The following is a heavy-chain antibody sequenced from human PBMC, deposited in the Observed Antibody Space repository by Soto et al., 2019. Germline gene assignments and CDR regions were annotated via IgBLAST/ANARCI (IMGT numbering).Heavy chain of an antibody. CDR2: IYYSGST. V-gene: IGHV4-30-4*01. Sequence: SETLSLTCTVSGGSISSGDYYWSWIRQPPGKGLEWIGYIYYSGSTYYNPSLKSRVTISVDTSKNQFSLKLSSVTAADTAVYYCAGFYGGSHNWFDPWGQGTLVTVSS. J-gene: IGHJ5*02. D-gene: IGHD2-15*01. CDR1: GGSISSGDYY. CDR3: AGFYGGSHNWFDP.